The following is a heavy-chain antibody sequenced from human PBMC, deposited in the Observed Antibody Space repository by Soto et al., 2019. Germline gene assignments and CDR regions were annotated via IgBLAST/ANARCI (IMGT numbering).Heavy chain of an antibody. CDR3: VRGGDVDYYYGMDV. J-gene: IGHJ6*01. CDR2: INGYNGNT. V-gene: IGHV1-18*01. Sequence: QVQLVQSGDEVKKPGASVKVSCKASGYTFTNYGISWVRQAPGQGLEWMGWINGYNGNTVYTQKIQGRLTMTAETSAATDYTETRSVRYDDTAVYCCVRGGDVDYYYGMDVWGQGTTVIVSS. CDR1: GYTFTNYG. D-gene: IGHD6-25*01.